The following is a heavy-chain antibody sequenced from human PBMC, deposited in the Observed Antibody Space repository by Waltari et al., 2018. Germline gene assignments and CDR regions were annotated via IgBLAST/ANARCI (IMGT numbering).Heavy chain of an antibody. CDR1: GYTFTSYY. V-gene: IGHV1-46*01. Sequence: QVQLVQSGAEVKKPGASVKVSCKASGYTFTSYYMHWVRQAPGQGLEWMGIINPSGGSTSYAQKFQGRVTMTRDTSTSTVYMELSSLRSEDTAVYYCARGRVGYCSSTSCYVRYYYYGMDVWGQGTTVTVSS. J-gene: IGHJ6*02. CDR3: ARGRVGYCSSTSCYVRYYYYGMDV. CDR2: INPSGGST. D-gene: IGHD2-2*01.